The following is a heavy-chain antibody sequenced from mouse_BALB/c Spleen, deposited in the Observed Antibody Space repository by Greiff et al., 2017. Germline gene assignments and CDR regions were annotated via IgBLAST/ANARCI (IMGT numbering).Heavy chain of an antibody. J-gene: IGHJ4*01. CDR3: TRDRLGAMDY. Sequence: DVMLVESGGGLVKPGGSLKLSCAASGFTFSSYTMSWVRQTPEKRLEWVATISSGGSYTYYPDSVKGRFTISRDNAKNTLYLQMSSLKSEDTAMYYCTRDRLGAMDYWGQGTSVTVSS. D-gene: IGHD4-1*01. CDR2: ISSGGSYT. CDR1: GFTFSSYT. V-gene: IGHV5-6-4*01.